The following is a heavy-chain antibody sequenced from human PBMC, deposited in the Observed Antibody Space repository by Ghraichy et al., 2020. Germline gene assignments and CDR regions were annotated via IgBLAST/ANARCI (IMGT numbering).Heavy chain of an antibody. D-gene: IGHD3-10*01. J-gene: IGHJ5*02. CDR3: AKGDDDYYTSWSPAGCFGP. Sequence: GGSLRLSCAASGFTFASYAMSWVRQAPGKGLEWVAAVSGGGAYTYYANSVKGRFTISRDNSKNTLSLQMNSLRAEDTAIYYCAKGDDDYYTSWSPAGCFGPWGQGTLVTVSS. CDR2: VSGGGAYT. V-gene: IGHV3-23*01. CDR1: GFTFASYA.